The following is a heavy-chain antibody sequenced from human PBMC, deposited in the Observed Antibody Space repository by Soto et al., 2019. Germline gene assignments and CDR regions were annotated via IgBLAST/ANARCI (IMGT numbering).Heavy chain of an antibody. D-gene: IGHD3-16*02. CDR3: ARGYEYVWGSYRSDAFDI. Sequence: QVQLVQSGAEVKKPGASVKVSCKASGYTFTNYAIHWVRQAPGQRLEWMGWINAGNRNTEYSQKFQGRIIMTKDTSASTAYMELSSLRSEDTAIYYCARGYEYVWGSYRSDAFDIWGQGTMVTVSS. CDR2: INAGNRNT. V-gene: IGHV1-3*01. CDR1: GYTFTNYA. J-gene: IGHJ3*02.